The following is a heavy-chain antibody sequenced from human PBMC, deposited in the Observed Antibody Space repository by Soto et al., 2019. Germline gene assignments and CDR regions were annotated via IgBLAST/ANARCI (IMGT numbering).Heavy chain of an antibody. V-gene: IGHV4-59*01. J-gene: IGHJ4*02. D-gene: IGHD3-10*01. Sequence: SETLSLTCTVSGGSISSYYWSWIRQPPGKGLEWIGYIYYSGSTNYNPSLKSRVTISVDTSKNQFSLRLSSVAAADTAVYYCAREGSYYPDYFDYWGQGTLVTVSS. CDR1: GGSISSYY. CDR2: IYYSGST. CDR3: AREGSYYPDYFDY.